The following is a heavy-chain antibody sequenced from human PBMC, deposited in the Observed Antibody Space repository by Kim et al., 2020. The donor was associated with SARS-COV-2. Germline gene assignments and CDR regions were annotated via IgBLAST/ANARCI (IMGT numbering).Heavy chain of an antibody. Sequence: ASVKVSCKASGYTFTGYYMHWVRQAPGQGLEWMGWINPNSGGTNYAQKFQGRVTMTRDTSISTAYMELSRLRSDDTAVYYCARDRGTQNQWLVPPRFDYWGQGTLVTVSS. CDR1: GYTFTGYY. CDR2: INPNSGGT. CDR3: ARDRGTQNQWLVPPRFDY. J-gene: IGHJ4*02. V-gene: IGHV1-2*02. D-gene: IGHD6-19*01.